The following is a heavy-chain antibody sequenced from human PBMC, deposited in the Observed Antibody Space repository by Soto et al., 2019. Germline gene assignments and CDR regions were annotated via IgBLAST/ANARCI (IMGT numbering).Heavy chain of an antibody. CDR2: ISASGYAT. D-gene: IGHD2-2*02. V-gene: IGHV3-23*01. Sequence: PGGSLRLSCAASGFTFSDYTMNWVRQAPGKGLEWVSSISASGYATYYAESVKGRFTISRDNSKSTLDLQMNSLRVEDTAVYYCAKGPAAIKSWFDPWGQGTQVTVSS. CDR3: AKGPAAIKSWFDP. J-gene: IGHJ5*02. CDR1: GFTFSDYT.